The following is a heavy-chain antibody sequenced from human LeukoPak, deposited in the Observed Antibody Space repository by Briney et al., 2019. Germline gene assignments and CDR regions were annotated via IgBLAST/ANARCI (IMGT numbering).Heavy chain of an antibody. D-gene: IGHD1-26*01. CDR2: FSGGGDS. CDR3: AKAGATDY. J-gene: IGHJ4*02. Sequence: PGGSLRLSCAASGFTSGIYAVSWVRQAPGKGLEWVSAFSGGGDSHYADSVKGRFTISRDNSKKILYLQMNSLRAEDTAVYYCAKAGATDYWGQGTLVTVSS. V-gene: IGHV3-23*01. CDR1: GFTSGIYA.